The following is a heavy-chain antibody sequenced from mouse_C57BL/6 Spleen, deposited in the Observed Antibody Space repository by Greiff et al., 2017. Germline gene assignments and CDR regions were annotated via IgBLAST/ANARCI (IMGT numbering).Heavy chain of an antibody. Sequence: DVQLQQSGAELVRPGASVKLSCTASGFNIKDDYMHWVKQRPEQGLEWIGWIDPENGDTEYASKFQGKATITADTSSNTAYLQLSSLTSEDTAVYYCTTRRDYDAWFAYWGQGTLVTVSA. CDR3: TTRRDYDAWFAY. D-gene: IGHD2-4*01. V-gene: IGHV14-4*01. CDR1: GFNIKDDY. J-gene: IGHJ3*01. CDR2: IDPENGDT.